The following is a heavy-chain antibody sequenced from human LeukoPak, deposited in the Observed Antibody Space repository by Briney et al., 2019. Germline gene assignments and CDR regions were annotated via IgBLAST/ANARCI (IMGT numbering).Heavy chain of an antibody. CDR2: IYTSGST. V-gene: IGHV4-4*07. J-gene: IGHJ6*03. CDR1: GGSISSYY. CDR3: ATSVAGKYYYYYYMDV. D-gene: IGHD6-19*01. Sequence: TSETLSLTCTVSGGSISSYYWSWIRQPAGKGLEWIGRIYTSGSTNYNPSLKSRVTISVDTSKNQFSLKLSSVTAADTAVYYCATSVAGKYYYYYYMDVWGKGTTVTVSS.